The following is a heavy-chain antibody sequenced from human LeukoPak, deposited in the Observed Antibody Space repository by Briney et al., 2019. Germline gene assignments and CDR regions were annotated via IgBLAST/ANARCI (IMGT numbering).Heavy chain of an antibody. D-gene: IGHD2-15*01. CDR2: TRNKANSYTT. V-gene: IGHV3-72*01. CDR1: GFTFSSYE. J-gene: IGHJ5*02. Sequence: PGGSLRLSCAASGFTFSSYEMNWVRQAPGKGLEWVGRTRNKANSYTTEYAASVKGRFTISRDDSKNSLYLQMNSLKTEDTAVYYCALLPFDPWGQGTLVTVSS. CDR3: ALLPFDP.